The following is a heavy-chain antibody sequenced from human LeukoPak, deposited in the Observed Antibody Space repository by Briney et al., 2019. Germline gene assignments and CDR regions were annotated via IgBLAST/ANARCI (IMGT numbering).Heavy chain of an antibody. V-gene: IGHV3-49*04. Sequence: PGGSLRLSCTGSGFTFGDYAMNWVRQAPGKGLEWVGFIRSRAYGGTPEHAASVKGRFTISRDDSKSIAYLQMSSLETEDTAVYYCSRSGAGKDYLDSWNQGTLVTVSS. J-gene: IGHJ4*02. CDR3: SRSGAGKDYLDS. CDR1: GFTFGDYA. D-gene: IGHD6-13*01. CDR2: IRSRAYGGTP.